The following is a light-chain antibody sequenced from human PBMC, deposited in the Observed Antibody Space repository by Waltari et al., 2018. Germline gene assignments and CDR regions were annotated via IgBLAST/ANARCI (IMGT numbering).Light chain of an antibody. Sequence: DIQMTQSPSSLSASVGDRVTITCQASQDISNYLNWYQQKPGKAPKLLIYDASNLETGVPPRFRGSGSGRVFTFTISILLPEDIATYYCPLYDNLPLTFGVWTKLEIK. CDR3: PLYDNLPLT. V-gene: IGKV1-33*01. CDR1: QDISNY. J-gene: IGKJ4*01. CDR2: DAS.